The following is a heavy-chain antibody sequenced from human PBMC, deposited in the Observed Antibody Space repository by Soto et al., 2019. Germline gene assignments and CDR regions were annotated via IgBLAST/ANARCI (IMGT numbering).Heavy chain of an antibody. CDR3: ARGRVRFLEWLYRYYYGMDV. D-gene: IGHD3-3*01. V-gene: IGHV4-34*01. CDR1: GGSFSGYY. Sequence: SETLSLTCAVYGGSFSGYYWSWIRQPPGKGLEWIGEINHSGSTNYNPSLKSRVTISVDTSKNQLSLKLSSVTAADTAVYYCARGRVRFLEWLYRYYYGMDVWGQGTTVTVSS. J-gene: IGHJ6*02. CDR2: INHSGST.